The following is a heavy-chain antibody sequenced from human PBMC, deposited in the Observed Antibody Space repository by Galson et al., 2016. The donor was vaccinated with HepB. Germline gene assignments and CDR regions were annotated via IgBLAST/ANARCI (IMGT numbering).Heavy chain of an antibody. CDR2: ITTGNGNT. CDR1: GYTFTSYV. Sequence: SVKVSCKASGYTFTSYVIHWVRQAPAQRVEWMGWITTGNGNTKYSRKFQDRVTLTRDTSASTAYMELSSLTSEDKAVYYCARFSMGYSSGWLQPFDFWGQGTLVTVSS. CDR3: ARFSMGYSSGWLQPFDF. D-gene: IGHD6-19*01. V-gene: IGHV1-3*04. J-gene: IGHJ4*02.